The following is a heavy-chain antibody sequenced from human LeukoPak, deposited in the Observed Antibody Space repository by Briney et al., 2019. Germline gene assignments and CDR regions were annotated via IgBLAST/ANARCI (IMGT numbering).Heavy chain of an antibody. V-gene: IGHV4-38-2*02. CDR3: WRVSSWYCYMDV. CDR2: IYHSGST. J-gene: IGHJ6*03. D-gene: IGHD6-13*01. Sequence: SETLSLTCTVSGYSISSGYYWGWIRQPPGKGLEWIGSIYHSGSTYYNPSLKSRVTISVDTSKNQFSLKLSSVTAADTAVYYCWRVSSWYCYMDVWGKGTTVTASS. CDR1: GYSISSGYY.